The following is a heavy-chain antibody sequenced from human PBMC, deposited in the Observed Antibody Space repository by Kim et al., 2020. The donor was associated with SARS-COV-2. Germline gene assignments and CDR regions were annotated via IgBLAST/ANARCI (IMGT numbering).Heavy chain of an antibody. CDR2: IYYSGST. Sequence: SETLSLTCTVSGGSISSYYWSWIRQPPGKGLEWIGYIYYSGSTNYNPSLKSRVTISVDTSKNQFSLKLSSVTAADTAVYYCARRVIYSGYDPDAFDIWGQGTMVTVSS. CDR3: ARRVIYSGYDPDAFDI. V-gene: IGHV4-59*01. CDR1: GGSISSYY. J-gene: IGHJ3*02. D-gene: IGHD5-12*01.